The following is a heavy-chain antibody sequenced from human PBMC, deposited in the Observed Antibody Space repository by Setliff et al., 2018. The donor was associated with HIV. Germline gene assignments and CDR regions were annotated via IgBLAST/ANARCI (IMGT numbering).Heavy chain of an antibody. CDR1: GDSTSTYY. D-gene: IGHD4-17*01. V-gene: IGHV4-4*08. CDR2: IYTTQTT. J-gene: IGHJ6*03. Sequence: SETLSLTCTVSGDSTSTYYWNWIRQSPGKGLEWIGYIYTTQTTNYSPSLESRVTISVDTSKKQFSLKLSSVTAADTAVYFCARSRGGTTRGYMDVWGKGTTVTVSS. CDR3: ARSRGGTTRGYMDV.